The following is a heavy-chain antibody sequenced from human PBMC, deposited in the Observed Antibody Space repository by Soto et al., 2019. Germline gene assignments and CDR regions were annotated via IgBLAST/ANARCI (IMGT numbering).Heavy chain of an antibody. J-gene: IGHJ4*02. CDR1: SGSISSSKW. CDR2: IHESGST. V-gene: IGHV4-4*02. D-gene: IGHD1-1*01. Sequence: QVQLQESGPGLVKPSGTLSLTCVVSSGSISSSKWWSWVRQPPGKGLEWIGEIHESGSTNYNPSLKSRVTISLDKSKNQCPLNLNSVTAADTAVYYCAREGRNSYNLGYWGQGTLVTVTS. CDR3: AREGRNSYNLGY.